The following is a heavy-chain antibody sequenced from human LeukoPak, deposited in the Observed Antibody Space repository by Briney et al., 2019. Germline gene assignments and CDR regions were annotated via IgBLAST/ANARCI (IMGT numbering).Heavy chain of an antibody. Sequence: GGSLRLSCAASGLTFSDYAMSWFRQAPGKGLEWVSGITTGFTPHYADSVQGRFTTSRDNSKNTFHLQLNSLRAEDTAVYYCAKDYSDSRVADVFFEYWGQGTLVTVSS. CDR1: GLTFSDYA. CDR3: AKDYSDSRVADVFFEY. V-gene: IGHV3-23*01. D-gene: IGHD2-15*01. CDR2: ITTGFTP. J-gene: IGHJ4*02.